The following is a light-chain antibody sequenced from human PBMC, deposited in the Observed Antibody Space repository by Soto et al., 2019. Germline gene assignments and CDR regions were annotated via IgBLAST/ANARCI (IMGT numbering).Light chain of an antibody. Sequence: DIQMTQTPSTLSASVGDRVTINCRASRSISSWLAWYKQQPGTAPKLLIYEASTLQSGVPSRCSGSGSGTEFTVAVSSLHPYDSATYCCQQYRYKWSFGQGTKVDSK. J-gene: IGKJ1*01. CDR1: RSISSW. CDR2: EAS. V-gene: IGKV1-5*03. CDR3: QQYRYKWS.